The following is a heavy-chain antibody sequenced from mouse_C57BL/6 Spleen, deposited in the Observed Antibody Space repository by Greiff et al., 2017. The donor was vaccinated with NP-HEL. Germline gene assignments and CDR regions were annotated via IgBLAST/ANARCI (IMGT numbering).Heavy chain of an antibody. Sequence: QVQLQQPGAELVMPGASVKLSCKASGYTFTSYWMHWVKQRPGQGLEWIGEIDPSDSYTNYNQKFKGKSTLTVDKSSSTAYMQLSSLTSEVSAVYYCARRGYDDYYAMDYWGQGTSVTVSS. CDR1: GYTFTSYW. CDR2: IDPSDSYT. CDR3: ARRGYDDYYAMDY. J-gene: IGHJ4*01. D-gene: IGHD2-2*01. V-gene: IGHV1-69*01.